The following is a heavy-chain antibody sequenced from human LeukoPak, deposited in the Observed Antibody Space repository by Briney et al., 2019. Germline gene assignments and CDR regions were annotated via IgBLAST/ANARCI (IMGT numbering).Heavy chain of an antibody. CDR1: GFTFSSYA. J-gene: IGHJ4*02. Sequence: PGGSLRLSCAASGFTFSSYAMHWVRQAPGKGLEWVAVISYDGSNKYYADSVKGRFTISRDNAKNSLYLRMNSLRAEDTAVYYCARVPYCSSTSCPARRYFDYWGQGTLVTVSS. D-gene: IGHD2-2*01. CDR3: ARVPYCSSTSCPARRYFDY. V-gene: IGHV3-30-3*01. CDR2: ISYDGSNK.